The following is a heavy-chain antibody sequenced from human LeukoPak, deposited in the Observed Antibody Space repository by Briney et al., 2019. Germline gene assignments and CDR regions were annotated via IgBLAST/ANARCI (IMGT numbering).Heavy chain of an antibody. CDR1: GYTFSGYQ. J-gene: IGHJ4*02. Sequence: GASVEVSCKASGYTFSGYQMHWVRQAPGQGLEWMGWINPNSGGANYAQKFQGRVTMTEDTSTDTAYMELSSLRSEDTAVYYCATAFSAAGNLDYWGQGTLVTVSS. V-gene: IGHV1-2*02. CDR3: ATAFSAAGNLDY. CDR2: INPNSGGA. D-gene: IGHD6-13*01.